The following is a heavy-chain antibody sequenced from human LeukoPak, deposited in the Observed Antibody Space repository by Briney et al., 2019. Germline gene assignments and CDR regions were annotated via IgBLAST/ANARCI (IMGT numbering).Heavy chain of an antibody. V-gene: IGHV1-18*01. J-gene: IGHJ4*02. CDR1: GYTLANYN. CDR3: AREFGHCYGDNCFYFFDT. CDR2: INTYKGDT. D-gene: IGHD4-23*01. Sequence: ASVKVSCKASGYTLANYNISWVRQAPGQGLEWMGWINTYKGDTLYAQKLQGRVTMTADTSTNTAYMELRSLRFDDTAVYYCAREFGHCYGDNCFYFFDTWGQGFRVTVSS.